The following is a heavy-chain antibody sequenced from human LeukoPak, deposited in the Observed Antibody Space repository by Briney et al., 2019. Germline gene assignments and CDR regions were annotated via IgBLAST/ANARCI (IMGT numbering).Heavy chain of an antibody. J-gene: IGHJ4*02. CDR2: IYTSGST. V-gene: IGHV4-4*07. Sequence: SETLSLTCTVSGGSISSYYWSWIRQPAGEGLEWIGRIYTSGSTNYNPSLKSRVTMSVDTSKNQFSLNLSSVTAADTAVYYCARAGFGLAPHRGTPFDYWGQGTLVTVSS. CDR3: ARAGFGLAPHRGTPFDY. CDR1: GGSISSYY. D-gene: IGHD3-10*01.